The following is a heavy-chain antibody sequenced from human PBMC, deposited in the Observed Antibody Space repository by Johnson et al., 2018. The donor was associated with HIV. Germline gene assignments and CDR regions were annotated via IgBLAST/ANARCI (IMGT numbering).Heavy chain of an antibody. J-gene: IGHJ3*02. V-gene: IGHV3-30-3*01. CDR2: ISYDGSNK. CDR3: AREAGTAFDI. Sequence: VRQAPGNGLEWVAVISYDGSNKYYADSVKGRFTISRDNSKNTLYLQMNSLRAEDTAVYYCAREAGTAFDIWGQGTMVTVSS.